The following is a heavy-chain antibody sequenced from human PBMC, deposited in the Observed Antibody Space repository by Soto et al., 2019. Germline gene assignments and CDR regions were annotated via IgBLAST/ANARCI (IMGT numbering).Heavy chain of an antibody. CDR2: GYHSVSI. CDR1: GGSITDYY. D-gene: IGHD2-21*01. J-gene: IGHJ2*01. Sequence: KPSETLSLTCTVSGGSITDYYWSWIRQPPGKALEWIGYGYHSVSIHYNPSLKTRVTISVDTSENQFSLRLSSVTAADTAVYYCARAFAGCGAYWYFDLWGRGTLVTVSS. V-gene: IGHV4-59*01. CDR3: ARAFAGCGAYWYFDL.